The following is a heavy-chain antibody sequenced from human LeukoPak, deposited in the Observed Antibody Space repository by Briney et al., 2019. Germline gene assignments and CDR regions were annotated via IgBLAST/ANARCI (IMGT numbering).Heavy chain of an antibody. CDR2: IKSRGDGGTT. CDR1: GITVSDAW. J-gene: IGHJ3*01. Sequence: GGSLRLSCVVSGITVSDAWMGWVRQAPAKGLEWVGRIKSRGDGGTTEYAAPLKGRFTISRDTSKNTLSLQMNSLKIEDSAVYYCTTYNSRDAFDVWGQGTMVTVSP. CDR3: TTYNSRDAFDV. V-gene: IGHV3-15*01. D-gene: IGHD2/OR15-2a*01.